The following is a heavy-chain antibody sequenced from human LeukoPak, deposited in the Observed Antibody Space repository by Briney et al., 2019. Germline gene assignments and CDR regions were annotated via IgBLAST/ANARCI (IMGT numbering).Heavy chain of an antibody. J-gene: IGHJ4*02. Sequence: GGSLRLSCAASGFTFYDYAMNWVRQAPGKGLEWVSGINWNGGSTYYRDSVKGRFTISRDNAKNSLYLQMNSLRAEDTALCYCARVKGSGYRNSIDYWGQGTLVTVSS. CDR2: INWNGGST. CDR3: ARVKGSGYRNSIDY. CDR1: GFTFYDYA. D-gene: IGHD3-3*01. V-gene: IGHV3-20*04.